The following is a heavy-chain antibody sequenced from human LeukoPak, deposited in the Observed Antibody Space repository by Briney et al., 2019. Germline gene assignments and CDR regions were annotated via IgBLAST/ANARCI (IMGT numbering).Heavy chain of an antibody. D-gene: IGHD6-13*01. CDR1: GGSISSSSYY. Sequence: PSETLSLTCTVSGGSISSSSYYWGWIRQPPGKGLEWIGSIYYSGSTYYNPSLKSRVTISVDTSKNQFSLKLSSVTAADTAVYYCARVEQQLVRLGAVDYWGQGTLVTVSS. V-gene: IGHV4-39*07. CDR3: ARVEQQLVRLGAVDY. J-gene: IGHJ4*02. CDR2: IYYSGST.